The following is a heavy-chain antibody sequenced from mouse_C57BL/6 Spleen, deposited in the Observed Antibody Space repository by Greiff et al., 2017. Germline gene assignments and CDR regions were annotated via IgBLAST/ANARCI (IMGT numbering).Heavy chain of an antibody. CDR2: INPGSGGT. Sequence: VQLQQSGAELVRPGTSVKVSCKASGYAFTNYLIEWVKQRPGQGLEWIGVINPGSGGTNYNEKFKGKATLTADKSSSTAYMQLSSLTSEDSAVYFCARGLNYYAFAYWGQGTLVTVSA. CDR1: GYAFTNYL. CDR3: ARGLNYYAFAY. J-gene: IGHJ3*01. V-gene: IGHV1-54*01. D-gene: IGHD1-1*01.